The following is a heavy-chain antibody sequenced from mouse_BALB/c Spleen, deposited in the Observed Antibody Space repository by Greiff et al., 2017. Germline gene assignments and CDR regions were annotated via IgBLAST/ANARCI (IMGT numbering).Heavy chain of an antibody. CDR2: ILPGSGST. D-gene: IGHD2-1*01. J-gene: IGHJ2*01. Sequence: QVQLQQSGAELMKPGASVKISCKATGYTFSSYWIAWVKQRPGHGLEWIGEILPGSGSTNYNEKVKGKATFTADTSSNTAYMQLSSLTSEDSAVYYCASSGYGNYFDYWGQGTTLTVSS. CDR3: ASSGYGNYFDY. CDR1: GYTFSSYW. V-gene: IGHV1-9*01.